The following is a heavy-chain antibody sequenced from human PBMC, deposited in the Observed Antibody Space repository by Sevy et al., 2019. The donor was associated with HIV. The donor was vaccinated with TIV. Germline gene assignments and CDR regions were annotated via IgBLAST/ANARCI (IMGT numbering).Heavy chain of an antibody. CDR3: ARDQRNSSGWYYYYYYMDV. D-gene: IGHD6-19*01. CDR1: GFTFSSYW. CDR2: INSDGSST. V-gene: IGHV3-74*01. J-gene: IGHJ6*03. Sequence: GGSLRLSCAASGFTFSSYWMHWVRQAPGKGLVWVSRINSDGSSTSYADSVKGRFTISRDNGKNTLYLQMNSLRGEDTAVYYCARDQRNSSGWYYYYYYMDVWGKGTTVTVSS.